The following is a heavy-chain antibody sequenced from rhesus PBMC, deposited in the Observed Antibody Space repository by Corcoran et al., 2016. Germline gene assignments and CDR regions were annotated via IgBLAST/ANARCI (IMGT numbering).Heavy chain of an antibody. Sequence: EVQLVASGVGLVQPGGSLRLSCVASGFTFSDHYMFWVRQAPGKGLECVSSISTIGKTINYADSVKCRCTVSRDNAKNSLSLQMNSLRAEDTAVYYCTRDAPDVWGRGVLVTVSS. V-gene: IGHV3-7*01. CDR2: ISTIGKTI. CDR3: TRDAPDV. J-gene: IGHJ5-2*02. CDR1: GFTFSDHY.